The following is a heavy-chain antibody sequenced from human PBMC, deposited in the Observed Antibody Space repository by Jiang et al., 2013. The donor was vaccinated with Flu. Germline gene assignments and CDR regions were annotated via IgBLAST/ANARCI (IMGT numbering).Heavy chain of an antibody. CDR1: GGSISSYY. CDR2: IYYSGST. Sequence: PGLVKPSETLSLTCTVSGGSISSYYWSWIRQPPGKGLEWIGYIYYSGSTNYNPSLKSRVTISVDTSKNQFSLKLSSVTAADTAVYYCARVALGLGATWLYYFDYWGQGTLVTVSS. V-gene: IGHV4-59*01. D-gene: IGHD1-26*01. J-gene: IGHJ4*02. CDR3: ARVALGLGATWLYYFDY.